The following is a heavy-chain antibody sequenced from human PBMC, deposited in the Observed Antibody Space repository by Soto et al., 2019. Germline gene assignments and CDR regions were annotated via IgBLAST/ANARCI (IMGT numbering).Heavy chain of an antibody. CDR1: GCSISSGDYY. J-gene: IGHJ4*02. CDR2: IYFSGST. V-gene: IGHV4-30-4*01. CDR3: ARELTGYRFGPGEVY. Sequence: QVQLQESGPGLVKPSQTLSLTCTVSGCSISSGDYYWNWIRQPPGEGLVWFGYIYFSGSTYYNPSLKSRVIISLDTSKNQFSLKLSSVTAADTAVYYCARELTGYRFGPGEVYWGQGTLVTVSS. D-gene: IGHD5-18*01.